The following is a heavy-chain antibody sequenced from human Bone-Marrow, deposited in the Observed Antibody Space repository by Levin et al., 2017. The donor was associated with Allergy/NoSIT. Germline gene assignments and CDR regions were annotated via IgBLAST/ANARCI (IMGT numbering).Heavy chain of an antibody. V-gene: IGHV4-30-4*01. Sequence: KPSETLSLTCIVSGGSINSGDYYWSWIRQPPGKGLEWIAYIYYSGTTYYNPSLKSRATISLDTSQNQFSLELTSVTAADTAVYYCARIGARAVPYTVNGFDIWGQWTMVTVSS. CDR1: GGSINSGDYY. CDR3: ARIGARAVPYTVNGFDI. J-gene: IGHJ3*02. CDR2: IYYSGTT. D-gene: IGHD3-16*01.